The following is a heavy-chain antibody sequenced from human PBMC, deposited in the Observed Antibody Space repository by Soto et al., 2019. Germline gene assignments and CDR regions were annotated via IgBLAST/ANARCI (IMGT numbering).Heavy chain of an antibody. CDR1: GYTFTSYA. D-gene: IGHD2-15*01. V-gene: IGHV1-3*01. J-gene: IGHJ4*02. Sequence: QVQLVQSGAEVKKPGASVKVSCKASGYTFTSYAMHWVRQAPGQRLEWMGWINAGNGNTKYSQKFQGRVTITRDTSASTAYMELSSLRSEDTAVYYCARDRRYCSGGSCYPYYFDSWGQGTLVTVSS. CDR3: ARDRRYCSGGSCYPYYFDS. CDR2: INAGNGNT.